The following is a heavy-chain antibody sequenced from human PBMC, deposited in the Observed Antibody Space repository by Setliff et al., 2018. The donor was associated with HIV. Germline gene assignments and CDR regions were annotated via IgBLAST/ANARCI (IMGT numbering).Heavy chain of an antibody. V-gene: IGHV1-3*01. CDR3: ARDEVPRGYSYGYFQNY. CDR1: GYTFTSYA. D-gene: IGHD5-18*01. CDR2: INAGNGNT. Sequence: ASVKVSCKASGYTFTSYAMHWVRQAPGQRLEWMGWINAGNGNTKYSQKFQGRVTITRDISASTAYMELSSLGSEDTAVYYCARDEVPRGYSYGYFQNYWGQGTLVTVSS. J-gene: IGHJ4*02.